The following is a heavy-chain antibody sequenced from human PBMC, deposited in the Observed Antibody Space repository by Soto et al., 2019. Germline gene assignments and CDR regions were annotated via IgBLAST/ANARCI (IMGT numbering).Heavy chain of an antibody. V-gene: IGHV4-59*01. CDR3: ARDPTDYGDYAFDY. Sequence: SETLSLTCNVSGGSISSYYWSWIRQPPGKGLEWIGYIYYSGSTNYNPSLKSRVTISVDTSKNQFSLKLSSVTAADTAVYYCARDPTDYGDYAFDYWGQGTLVTVSS. CDR2: IYYSGST. CDR1: GGSISSYY. J-gene: IGHJ4*02. D-gene: IGHD4-17*01.